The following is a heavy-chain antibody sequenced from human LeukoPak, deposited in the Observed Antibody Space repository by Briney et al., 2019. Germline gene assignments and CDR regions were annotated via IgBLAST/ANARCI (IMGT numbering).Heavy chain of an antibody. CDR2: IYHSGST. D-gene: IGHD2-2*01. CDR1: GGSISSYY. J-gene: IGHJ4*02. V-gene: IGHV4-59*08. CDR3: ARHDLATEFRLRRGFDY. Sequence: SETLSLTCTVSGGSISSYYWSWIQQPPGKGLEWIGYIYHSGSTYYNPSLTSRVTISVDRSKNQFSLKLNSVTAADTAVYYCARHDLATEFRLRRGFDYWGQGALVTVSS.